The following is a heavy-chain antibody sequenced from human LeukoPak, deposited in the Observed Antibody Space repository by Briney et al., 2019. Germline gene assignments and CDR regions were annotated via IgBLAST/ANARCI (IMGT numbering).Heavy chain of an antibody. Sequence: SETPSLTCTVSGYSISSGYYWGWIRQPPGKGLEWIGSIYHSGSTYYNPSLKSRVTISVDTSKNQFSLKLSSVTAADTAVYYCARVDAFDIWGQGTMVTVSS. J-gene: IGHJ3*02. CDR1: GYSISSGYY. CDR2: IYHSGST. CDR3: ARVDAFDI. V-gene: IGHV4-38-2*02.